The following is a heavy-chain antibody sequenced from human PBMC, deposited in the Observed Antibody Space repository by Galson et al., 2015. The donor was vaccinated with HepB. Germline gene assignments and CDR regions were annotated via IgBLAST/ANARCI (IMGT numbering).Heavy chain of an antibody. CDR3: AKVNGSYCSSTSCYTSDWYFDL. V-gene: IGHV3-23*01. CDR1: GFTFSSYA. Sequence: SLRLSCAASGFTFSSYAMSWVRQAPGKGLEWVSAISGSGGSTYYADSVKGRFTISRDNSKNTLYLQMNSLRAEDTAVYYCAKVNGSYCSSTSCYTSDWYFDLWGRGTLVTVSS. J-gene: IGHJ2*01. D-gene: IGHD2-2*02. CDR2: ISGSGGST.